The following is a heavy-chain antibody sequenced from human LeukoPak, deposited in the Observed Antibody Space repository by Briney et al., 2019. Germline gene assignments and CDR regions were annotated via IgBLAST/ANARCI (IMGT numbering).Heavy chain of an antibody. V-gene: IGHV1-18*01. D-gene: IGHD2-2*01. Sequence: ASVKVSCKASGYTFTSYGISWVRQAPGQGLEWMGWISAYNGNTNYAQKLQGRVTMTTDTSTSTAYMELRSLRSDDTAVYYCAGDRPGYCSTSCYYYGMDVWGQGTTVTVSS. CDR2: ISAYNGNT. CDR1: GYTFTSYG. J-gene: IGHJ6*02. CDR3: AGDRPGYCSTSCYYYGMDV.